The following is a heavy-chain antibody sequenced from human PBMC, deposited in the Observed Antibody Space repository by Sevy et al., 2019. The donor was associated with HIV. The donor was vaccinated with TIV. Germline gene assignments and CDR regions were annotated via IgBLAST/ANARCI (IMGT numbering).Heavy chain of an antibody. CDR2: IIPIFGTA. V-gene: IGHV1-69*13. CDR3: ARVPFPGIAAAGHLGGAFDI. CDR1: GGTFSSYV. Sequence: ASVKVSCKASGGTFSSYVISRVRQAPGQGLEWMGRIIPIFGTANYAQKFQGRVTITADESTSTAYMELSSLRSEDTAVYYCARVPFPGIAAAGHLGGAFDIWGQGTMVTVSS. J-gene: IGHJ3*02. D-gene: IGHD6-13*01.